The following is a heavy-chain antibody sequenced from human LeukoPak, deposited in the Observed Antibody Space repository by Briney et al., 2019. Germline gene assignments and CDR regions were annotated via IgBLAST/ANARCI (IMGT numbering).Heavy chain of an antibody. CDR1: GYTFTSYD. V-gene: IGHV1-8*01. D-gene: IGHD5-24*01. Sequence: ASVKVSCKASGYTFTSYDINWVRQATGQGLEWMGWMNPNSGNTGCAQKFQGRVTMTRNTSISTAYMELSSLRSEDTAVYYCARFTQRSWLQTLRYYYGMDVWGQGTTVTVSS. J-gene: IGHJ6*02. CDR2: MNPNSGNT. CDR3: ARFTQRSWLQTLRYYYGMDV.